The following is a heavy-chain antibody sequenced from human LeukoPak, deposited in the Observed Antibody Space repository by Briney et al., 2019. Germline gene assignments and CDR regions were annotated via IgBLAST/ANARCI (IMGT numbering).Heavy chain of an antibody. CDR3: ATAEQGSWYGEH. V-gene: IGHV1-18*01. CDR2: ISAYNGNT. CDR1: GYTFTSYG. Sequence: ASVKVSCKASGYTFTSYGISWERQAPGQGLEWMGWISAYNGNTNYAQKLQGRVTMTTDTSTSTAYMELRSLRSDDTAVYYCATAEQGSWYGEHWGQGTLVTVSS. J-gene: IGHJ4*02. D-gene: IGHD6-13*01.